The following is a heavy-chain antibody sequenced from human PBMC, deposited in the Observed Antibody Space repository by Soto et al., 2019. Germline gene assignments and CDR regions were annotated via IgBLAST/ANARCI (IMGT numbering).Heavy chain of an antibody. CDR3: ARGYCTTTICDPWFDP. J-gene: IGHJ5*02. Sequence: LKISCTGVGYSFTSYWIGWVRQMPGKGLEWMGIIYPGDSDTRYSPSFQGQVTISADRSITTAYLQWSSLKASDTAMYYCARGYCTTTICDPWFDPWGQGTLVTVS. D-gene: IGHD2-2*01. CDR1: GYSFTSYW. V-gene: IGHV5-51*01. CDR2: IYPGDSDT.